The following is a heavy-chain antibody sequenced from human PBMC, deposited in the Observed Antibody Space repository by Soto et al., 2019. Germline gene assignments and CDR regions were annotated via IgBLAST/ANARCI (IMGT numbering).Heavy chain of an antibody. CDR1: GFTFSSYA. D-gene: IGHD3-3*01. V-gene: IGHV3-23*01. CDR2: SSGSGGST. Sequence: EVQLLESGGGLVQPGGSLRLSCAASGFTFSSYAMSWVRQAPGKGLEWGSASSGSGGSTYYADSVKGRFTISRDNYKNTLELQMNTLRAEETAVYYCAKEAKPFGVIIIIYYYYGMDVWGQGTTVTVSS. J-gene: IGHJ6*02. CDR3: AKEAKPFGVIIIIYYYYGMDV.